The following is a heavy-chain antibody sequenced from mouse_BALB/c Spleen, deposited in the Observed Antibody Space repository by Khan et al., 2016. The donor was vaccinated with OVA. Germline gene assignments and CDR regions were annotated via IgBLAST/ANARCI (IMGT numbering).Heavy chain of an antibody. CDR2: INTSTGEP. CDR1: GYTFTNYG. D-gene: IGHD2-14*01. V-gene: IGHV9-3-1*01. Sequence: QIQLVQSGPELKKHGETVKISCKASGYTFTNYGMNWVRQAPGKGLKWMGWINTSTGEPTYADDFRGRFAFSLETSASTAYLQINNLKDEDTATYFCARVGYSGTMDYWGQGTSVTVSS. CDR3: ARVGYSGTMDY. J-gene: IGHJ4*01.